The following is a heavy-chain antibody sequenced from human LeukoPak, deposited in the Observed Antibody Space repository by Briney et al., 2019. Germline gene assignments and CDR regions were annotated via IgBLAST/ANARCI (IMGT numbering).Heavy chain of an antibody. CDR2: INHSGST. J-gene: IGHJ4*02. Sequence: SETLSLTCAVHGGSFSGYYWSWIRQPPGKGLEWIGEINHSGSTNYNPSLKSRVTISVDTSKNQFSLKLSSVTAADTAVYYCARGTYYYGSGSPFFSYWGQGTLVTVSS. CDR1: GGSFSGYY. V-gene: IGHV4-34*01. CDR3: ARGTYYYGSGSPFFSY. D-gene: IGHD3-10*01.